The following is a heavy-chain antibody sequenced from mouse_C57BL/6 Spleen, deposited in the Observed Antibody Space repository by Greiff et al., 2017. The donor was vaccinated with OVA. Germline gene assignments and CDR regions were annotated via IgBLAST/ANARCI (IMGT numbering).Heavy chain of an antibody. CDR1: GYTFTSYW. V-gene: IGHV1-64*01. CDR2: IRPNSGST. J-gene: IGHJ4*01. CDR3: ARFPDGYYAMDY. D-gene: IGHD2-3*01. Sequence: QVQLQQPGAELVKPGASVKLSCKASGYTFTSYWMHWVKQRPGQGLEWIGMIRPNSGSTNYNEKFKSKATLTVDKSSSTAYMQLSSLTSEDSAVYYCARFPDGYYAMDYWGQGTSVTVSS.